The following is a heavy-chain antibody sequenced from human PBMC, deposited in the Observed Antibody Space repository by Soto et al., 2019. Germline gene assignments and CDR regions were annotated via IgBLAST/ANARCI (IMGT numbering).Heavy chain of an antibody. D-gene: IGHD5-18*01. CDR2: IIPIFGTA. CDR3: ARVTAMVSYYGMDV. Sequence: SVKVSCKASGVTFSSYAISWVRQAPGQGLEWMGGIIPIFGTANYAQKFQGRVTITADESTSTAYMELSSLRSEDTAVYYCARVTAMVSYYGMDVWGQGTTVTVSS. V-gene: IGHV1-69*13. CDR1: GVTFSSYA. J-gene: IGHJ6*02.